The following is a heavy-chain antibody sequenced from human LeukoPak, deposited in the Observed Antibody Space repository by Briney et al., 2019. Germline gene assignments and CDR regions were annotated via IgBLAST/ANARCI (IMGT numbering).Heavy chain of an antibody. V-gene: IGHV4-61*08. CDR1: GGSISSGGYY. D-gene: IGHD3-22*01. Sequence: SETLSLTCTVSGGSISSGGYYWSWIRQPPGKGLEWIGYIYYSGSTNYNPSLKSRVTISVDTSKNQFSLKLSSVTAADTAVYYCARGPYDSSGYYYEYAFDIWGQGTMVTVSS. CDR2: IYYSGST. J-gene: IGHJ3*02. CDR3: ARGPYDSSGYYYEYAFDI.